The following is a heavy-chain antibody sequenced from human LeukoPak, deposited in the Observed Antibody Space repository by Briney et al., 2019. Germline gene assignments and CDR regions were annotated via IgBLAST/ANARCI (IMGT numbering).Heavy chain of an antibody. Sequence: GASVTVSCKASGYTFTGYYMHWVRQAPGQGLEWMGWVNPNSGGTNYAQKFQGRVTMTRDTSISTAYMELSRLRSDDTAVYYCARSYSSSIRSQSPFDYWGQGTLVTVSS. J-gene: IGHJ4*02. CDR1: GYTFTGYY. CDR2: VNPNSGGT. V-gene: IGHV1-2*02. CDR3: ARSYSSSIRSQSPFDY. D-gene: IGHD6-6*01.